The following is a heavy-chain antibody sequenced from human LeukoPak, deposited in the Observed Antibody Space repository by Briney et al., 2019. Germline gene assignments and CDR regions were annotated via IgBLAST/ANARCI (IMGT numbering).Heavy chain of an antibody. Sequence: PSETLSLTCAVYGGSFSGYYWSWIRQPPGKGLEWIGEINHSGGTNYNPSLKSRVTISVDTSKNQFSLKLSSVTAADTAVYYCARDNGDAFDYWGQGTLVTVSS. J-gene: IGHJ4*02. CDR3: ARDNGDAFDY. CDR1: GGSFSGYY. V-gene: IGHV4-34*01. CDR2: INHSGGT. D-gene: IGHD4-17*01.